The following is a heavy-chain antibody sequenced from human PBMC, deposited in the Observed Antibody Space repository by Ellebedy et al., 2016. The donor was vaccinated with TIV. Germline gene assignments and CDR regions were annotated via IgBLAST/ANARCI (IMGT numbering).Heavy chain of an antibody. V-gene: IGHV3-30-3*01. CDR1: GFTFSSYA. CDR2: ISSDGSNK. CDR3: SRANTAMVRRNHMDV. Sequence: PGGSLRLSCAASGFTFSSYALHWVRQAPGKGLEWVALISSDGSNKYYADSVKGRFTISRDNSKSTLYLQMDSLRAEDTAVYYCSRANTAMVRRNHMDVWGQGTTVTVSS. D-gene: IGHD5-18*01. J-gene: IGHJ6*02.